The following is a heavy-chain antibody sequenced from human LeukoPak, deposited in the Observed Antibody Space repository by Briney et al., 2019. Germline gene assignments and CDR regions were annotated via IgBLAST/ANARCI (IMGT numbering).Heavy chain of an antibody. CDR1: GFTFSDYY. V-gene: IGHV3-11*01. D-gene: IGHD3-22*01. J-gene: IGHJ4*02. CDR3: ARVTRNYYDSSGYLDY. Sequence: PGGSLRLSCAASGFTFSDYYMSWIRQAPGKGLEWVSYISSSGSTIYYADSVKGRFTISRDNAKNSLYLQMNSLRAEDTAVYYCARVTRNYYDSSGYLDYWGQGTLVTVSS. CDR2: ISSSGSTI.